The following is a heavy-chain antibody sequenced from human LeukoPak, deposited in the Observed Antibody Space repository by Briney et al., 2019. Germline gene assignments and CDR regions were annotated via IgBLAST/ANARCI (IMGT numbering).Heavy chain of an antibody. J-gene: IGHJ3*02. V-gene: IGHV4-31*03. CDR1: GGSISSGGYY. CDR2: IYYSGST. D-gene: IGHD3-10*01. CDR3: ARVPAGSDAFDI. Sequence: TLSLTCTVSGGSISSGGYYWSWIRQHPGKGLEWIGYIYYSGSTYYNPSLKSRVTISVDTSKNQFSLKLTSVTAADTAVFYCARVPAGSDAFDIWGRGTMVTVSS.